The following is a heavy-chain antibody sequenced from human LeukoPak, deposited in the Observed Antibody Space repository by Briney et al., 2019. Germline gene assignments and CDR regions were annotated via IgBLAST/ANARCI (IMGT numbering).Heavy chain of an antibody. CDR3: ASRDVLRFLEWHPLQAFDI. Sequence: EASVKVSCTVSGYTLTELSMHWVRQAPGKGLEWMGGFDPEDGETIYAQKFQGRVTMTEDTSTDTAYMELSSLRSEDTAVYYCASRDVLRFLEWHPLQAFDIWGQGTMVTVSS. CDR2: FDPEDGET. J-gene: IGHJ3*02. D-gene: IGHD3-3*01. CDR1: GYTLTELS. V-gene: IGHV1-24*01.